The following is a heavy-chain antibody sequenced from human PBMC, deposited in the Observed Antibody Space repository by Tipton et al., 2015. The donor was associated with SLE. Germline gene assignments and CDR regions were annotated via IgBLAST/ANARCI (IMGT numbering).Heavy chain of an antibody. CDR2: INHSGST. CDR3: ARVRAYAGAFDI. J-gene: IGHJ3*02. D-gene: IGHD2-8*01. CDR1: GGSFSGYY. V-gene: IGHV4-34*01. Sequence: TLSLTCAVYGGSFSGYYWSWIRQPPGKGLEWIGEINHSGSTNYNPSLKSRVNIAADPSKIQFSLKLSSVTAADTAVYYCARVRAYAGAFDIWGQGTMVTVSS.